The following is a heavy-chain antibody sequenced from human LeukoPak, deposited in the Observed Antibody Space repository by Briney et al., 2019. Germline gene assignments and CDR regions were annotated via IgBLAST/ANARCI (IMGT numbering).Heavy chain of an antibody. V-gene: IGHV1-8*03. CDR1: EYTFTSYA. D-gene: IGHD4-23*01. CDR2: MNPNSGKT. CDR3: ARETPSRYFDY. J-gene: IGHJ4*02. Sequence: ASVNVSCKASEYTFTSYAMNWVRQATGQGLEWMGWMNPNSGKTGYAQKFQGRITITRNTSISTAYMELTSLRSEDTAIYYCARETPSRYFDYWGQGTLVTVSS.